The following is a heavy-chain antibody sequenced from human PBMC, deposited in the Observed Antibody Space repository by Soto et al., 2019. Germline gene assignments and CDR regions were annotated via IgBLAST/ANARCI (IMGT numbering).Heavy chain of an antibody. V-gene: IGHV4-34*01. J-gene: IGHJ6*03. CDR1: GGSFSGYY. Sequence: SETLSLTCAVYGGSFSGYYWSWLRQPPGKGLEWIGEINHSGSTNYNPSLKSRVTISVDTSKNQFSLKLSSVTAADTAVYYCARLRRYSSSSPYYYYYYMDVWGKGTTVTVSS. D-gene: IGHD6-6*01. CDR3: ARLRRYSSSSPYYYYYYMDV. CDR2: INHSGST.